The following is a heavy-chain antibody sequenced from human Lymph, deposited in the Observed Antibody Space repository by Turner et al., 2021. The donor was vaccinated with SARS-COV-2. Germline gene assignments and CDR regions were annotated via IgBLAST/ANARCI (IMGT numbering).Heavy chain of an antibody. D-gene: IGHD3-10*01. J-gene: IGHJ4*01. CDR2: IWYDGSNK. CDR3: GRGRSPGGVFDY. V-gene: IGHV3-33*01. CDR1: GFTFSSYG. Sequence: QVQLVESGGGVVLPGRSLRLPCAASGFTFSSYGLHWGRQAPGKGLGGVAVIWYDGSNKNYADSVESRFTISRDNSKNTLYLQMNSLRTEDTAGYYYGRGRSPGGVFDYWGQGTLVTVSS.